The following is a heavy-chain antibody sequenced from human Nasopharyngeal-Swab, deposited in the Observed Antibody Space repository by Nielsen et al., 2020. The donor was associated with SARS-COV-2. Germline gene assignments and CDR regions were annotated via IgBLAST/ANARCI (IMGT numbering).Heavy chain of an antibody. CDR3: LRGDRRDY. CDR2: IKQDGGEK. CDR1: GFTFSSYW. J-gene: IGHJ4*02. V-gene: IGHV3-7*01. D-gene: IGHD3-22*01. Sequence: GESLKISCAASGFTFSSYWMSWVRQAPGKGLEWVASIKQDGGEKNYVDSVKGRFTISRDNAKNSLYLEMNSLRAEDTAVYYCLRGDRRDYWGPGTLVSVSS.